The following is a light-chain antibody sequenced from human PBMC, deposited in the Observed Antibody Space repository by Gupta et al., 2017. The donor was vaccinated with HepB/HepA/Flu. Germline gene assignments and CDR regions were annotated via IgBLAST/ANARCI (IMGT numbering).Light chain of an antibody. Sequence: DIQMTQSPSTLSASVGDRVTITCRASQSISNWLAWYQQKPGKAPKLLIYRASTLQSGVPSRFSGRGSGTEFTLTISSLQPDDFASYYCQQYNTAPYTFGQGTKLEI. J-gene: IGKJ2*01. V-gene: IGKV1-5*03. CDR2: RAS. CDR3: QQYNTAPYT. CDR1: QSISNW.